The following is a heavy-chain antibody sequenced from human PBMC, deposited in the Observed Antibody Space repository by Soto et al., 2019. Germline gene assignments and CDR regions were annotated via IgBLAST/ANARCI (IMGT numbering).Heavy chain of an antibody. CDR2: IGTAGDT. Sequence: EVQLVESGGGLVQPGGSLRLSCATSGFTFSTYDMHRVRQRPGKGLEWVSLIGTAGDTYFPDSVKGRFIVSRENAKNSFDLQMNYLKVDDTAVYYCARDAGYDGLDVWGRGTTVIVSS. CDR3: ARDAGYDGLDV. V-gene: IGHV3-13*01. J-gene: IGHJ6*02. CDR1: GFTFSTYD.